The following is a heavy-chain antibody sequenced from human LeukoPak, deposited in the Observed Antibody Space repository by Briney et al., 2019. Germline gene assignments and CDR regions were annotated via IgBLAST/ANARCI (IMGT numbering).Heavy chain of an antibody. Sequence: GSLRLSCAASRCAFSSYAVHWVRQAPGKGLEWVAVTSYDGSNKYYADSVKGRFTISRDNSKNTLYLQMNSLRAEDTAVYYCARGLLKYPDLDYWGQGTLVTVSS. V-gene: IGHV3-30-3*01. D-gene: IGHD2/OR15-2a*01. CDR2: TSYDGSNK. J-gene: IGHJ4*02. CDR1: RCAFSSYA. CDR3: ARGLLKYPDLDY.